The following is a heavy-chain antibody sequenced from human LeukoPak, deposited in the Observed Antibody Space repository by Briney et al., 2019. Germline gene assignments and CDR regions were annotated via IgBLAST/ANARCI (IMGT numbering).Heavy chain of an antibody. CDR2: INPNSGDT. CDR1: GYTFTGYY. V-gene: IGHV1-2*02. Sequence: ASVKVSCKASGYTFTGYYIHWVRQAPGQGPEWMGWINPNSGDTYYAQMFQGRVTMTRDTSISTAYMELSRLTSDDTAVYYCARDLMATVTNWFDPWGQGTLVTVSS. D-gene: IGHD4-17*01. CDR3: ARDLMATVTNWFDP. J-gene: IGHJ5*02.